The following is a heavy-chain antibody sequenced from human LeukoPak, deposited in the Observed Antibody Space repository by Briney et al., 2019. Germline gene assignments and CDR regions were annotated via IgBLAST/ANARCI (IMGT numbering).Heavy chain of an antibody. CDR1: GFTFSSYA. CDR3: ARLKGTYYDILTYGMDV. CDR2: ISYDGNNK. V-gene: IGHV3-30-3*01. Sequence: GGSLRLSCAASGFTFSSYAMHWVRQAPGKGLEWVALISYDGNNKYYADSVKGRFTISRDNSKNTLYLQMNSLRTEDTAVYYCARLKGTYYDILTYGMDVWGQGTTVTGPS. D-gene: IGHD3-9*01. J-gene: IGHJ6*02.